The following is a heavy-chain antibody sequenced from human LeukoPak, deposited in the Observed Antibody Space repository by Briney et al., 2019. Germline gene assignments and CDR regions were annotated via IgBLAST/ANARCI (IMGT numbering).Heavy chain of an antibody. V-gene: IGHV4-61*01. CDR3: ARVGSGSYIIDY. Sequence: SETLSLTCTVSGGSVSSGSYYWSWIRQSPGKGLEWIGYIYYSGSTNYNPSLKSRVTISVDTSKNQFSLKLSSVTAADTAVYYCARVGSGSYIIDYWGQGTLVTVSS. CDR2: IYYSGST. J-gene: IGHJ4*02. D-gene: IGHD1-26*01. CDR1: GGSVSSGSYY.